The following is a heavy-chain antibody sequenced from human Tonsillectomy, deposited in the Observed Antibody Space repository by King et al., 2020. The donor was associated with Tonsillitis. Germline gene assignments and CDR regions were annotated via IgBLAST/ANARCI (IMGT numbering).Heavy chain of an antibody. CDR1: GFTFSSYA. CDR2: INISGGST. V-gene: IGHV3-23*04. CDR3: AKEGGFDS. Sequence: VQLVESGGGLVQPGGPLRLSCAASGFTFSSYAMTWVRQAPGKGLEWVSTINISGGSTFYADSVKGRFTISRDNSKNTLFLQVSSLRAEDTAVYYCAKEGGFDSWGQGTLVTVSS. J-gene: IGHJ4*02.